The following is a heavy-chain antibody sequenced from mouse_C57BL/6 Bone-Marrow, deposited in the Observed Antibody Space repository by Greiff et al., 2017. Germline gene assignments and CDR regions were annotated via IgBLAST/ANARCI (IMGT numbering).Heavy chain of an antibody. CDR3: ARSSTFFYYFDY. V-gene: IGHV1-47*01. CDR1: GYTFTTYP. J-gene: IGHJ2*01. CDR2: FHPYNDDT. D-gene: IGHD5-1*01. Sequence: QVLLQQSGAELVKPGASVKMSCKASGYTFTTYPIEWMKQNPGKSLEWIGNFHPYNDDTKYNEKFKGKATLTVEKSSNTVYLELSRLTSDDSAVYDCARSSTFFYYFDYWGQGTTLTVSS.